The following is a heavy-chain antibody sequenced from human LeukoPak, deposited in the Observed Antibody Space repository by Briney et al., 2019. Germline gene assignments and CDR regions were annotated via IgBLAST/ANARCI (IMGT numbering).Heavy chain of an antibody. D-gene: IGHD6-19*01. CDR3: ATKQWLAPPPDS. Sequence: GSLRLSCASSGFTFSKYWMLWVRQAPGKGLESVSRINTDGTVTTYADSVKGRFTVSRDNADNTMFLQMNSVRDEDTAVYYCATKQWLAPPPDSWGQGTPVTVSS. CDR2: INTDGTVT. J-gene: IGHJ4*02. CDR1: GFTFSKYW. V-gene: IGHV3-74*01.